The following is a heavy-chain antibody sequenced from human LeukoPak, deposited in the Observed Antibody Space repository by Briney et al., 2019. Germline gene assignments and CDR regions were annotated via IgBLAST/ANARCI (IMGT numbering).Heavy chain of an antibody. CDR3: ARDSASIAAAVYWYFDL. V-gene: IGHV3-74*01. D-gene: IGHD6-13*01. Sequence: GGSLRLSCVASANYWMHWVRQAPGKGLVWVSHINSDGSWTSYADSVKGRFTISKDNAKNTVYLQMNSLRAEDSAVYFCARDSASIAAAVYWYFDLWGRGTLVTVSS. CDR2: INSDGSWT. CDR1: ANYW. J-gene: IGHJ2*01.